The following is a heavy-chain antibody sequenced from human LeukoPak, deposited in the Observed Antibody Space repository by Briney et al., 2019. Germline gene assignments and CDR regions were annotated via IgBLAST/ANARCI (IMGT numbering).Heavy chain of an antibody. Sequence: AGGSLRLPCAASGFTFSSYSMNWVRQAPGKGLEWVSSISSSSSYIYYADSVKGRFTISRDNAKNSLYLQMNSLRAEDTAVYYCVRRSPGQYYFDYWGQGTLVTVSS. D-gene: IGHD3-10*01. V-gene: IGHV3-21*01. J-gene: IGHJ4*02. CDR2: ISSSSSYI. CDR1: GFTFSSYS. CDR3: VRRSPGQYYFDY.